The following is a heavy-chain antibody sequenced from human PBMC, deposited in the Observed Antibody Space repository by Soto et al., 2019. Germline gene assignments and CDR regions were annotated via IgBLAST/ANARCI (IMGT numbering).Heavy chain of an antibody. J-gene: IGHJ4*02. Sequence: GGSLRLSCATSGFTFSTYAMTWVRQAPGKGLDWVSVISGSNNNTWYADSVKGRFTISRDNSKNTLYLQMSSLRAEDTAVYYCARDYFEDFWGQGTLVTVSS. CDR3: ARDYFEDF. CDR1: GFTFSTYA. V-gene: IGHV3-23*01. CDR2: ISGSNNNT. D-gene: IGHD3-22*01.